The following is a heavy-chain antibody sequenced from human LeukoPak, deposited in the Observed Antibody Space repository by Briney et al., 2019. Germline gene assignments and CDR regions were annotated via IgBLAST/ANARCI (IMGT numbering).Heavy chain of an antibody. Sequence: GASVKVSCKASGYTFTSYDINWVRQATGQGLEWMGWTNPNSGNTGYAQKFQGRVTMTRNTSISTAYMELSSLRSEDTAVYYCARVGMVATFIDYWGQGTLVTVSS. J-gene: IGHJ4*02. CDR3: ARVGMVATFIDY. CDR1: GYTFTSYD. V-gene: IGHV1-8*01. CDR2: TNPNSGNT. D-gene: IGHD5-12*01.